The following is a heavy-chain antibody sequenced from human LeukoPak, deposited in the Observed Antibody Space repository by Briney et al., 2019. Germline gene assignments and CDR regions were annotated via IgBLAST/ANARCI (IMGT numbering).Heavy chain of an antibody. CDR1: GGSLSTYY. CDR2: IYYSGST. J-gene: IGHJ3*02. Sequence: PSETLSLTCTVSGGSLSTYYWAWIRQHPGKGLEWIGYIYYSGSTYYNPSLKSRVTISVDTSKNQFSLKLSSVTAADTAVYYCARDRGVTMIVGGSRDAFDIWGQGTMVTVSS. D-gene: IGHD3-22*01. CDR3: ARDRGVTMIVGGSRDAFDI. V-gene: IGHV4-31*03.